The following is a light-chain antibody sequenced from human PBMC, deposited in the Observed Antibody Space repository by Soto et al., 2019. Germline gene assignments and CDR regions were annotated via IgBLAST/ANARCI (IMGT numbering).Light chain of an antibody. J-gene: IGKJ2*01. Sequence: EVVLTQSPATLSLSPGERATLSCRASENVRTFVDWYQQKPGQAPRLLIHGASNRATGIPARFSGSGSGTDFTLTISTLEPEDSAVYLCQQYGDSPSTVGQGTKVDIK. CDR1: ENVRTF. V-gene: IGKV3-11*01. CDR3: QQYGDSPST. CDR2: GAS.